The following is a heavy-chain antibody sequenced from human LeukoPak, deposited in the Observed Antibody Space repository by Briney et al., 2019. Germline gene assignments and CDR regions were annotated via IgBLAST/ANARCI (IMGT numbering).Heavy chain of an antibody. V-gene: IGHV4-34*01. CDR1: GGSFSGYY. D-gene: IGHD3-22*01. CDR2: INHSGST. Sequence: SETLSLTCAVYGGSFSGYYWSWIRQPPGKGVEWIGEINHSGSTNYNPSLKSRVTISVDTSKNQFSLKLSSVTAADTAVYYCARGITMIVVVTLYNWFDPWGQGTLVTVSS. CDR3: ARGITMIVVVTLYNWFDP. J-gene: IGHJ5*02.